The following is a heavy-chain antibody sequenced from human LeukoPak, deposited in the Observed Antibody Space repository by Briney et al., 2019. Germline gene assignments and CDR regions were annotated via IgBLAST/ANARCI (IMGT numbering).Heavy chain of an antibody. V-gene: IGHV3-7*01. CDR3: VRGGWELDF. D-gene: IGHD1-26*01. J-gene: IGHJ4*02. CDR2: MKEDGTEE. CDR1: GFVFQNYW. Sequence: GGSVTLSCAASGFVFQNYWMAWARQARGKGLEWVAHMKEDGTEEYYMDSVRGRFTISKNDAKSSLFLQMNSLTAEDTALYYCVRGGWELDFWGQGTLVTVSS.